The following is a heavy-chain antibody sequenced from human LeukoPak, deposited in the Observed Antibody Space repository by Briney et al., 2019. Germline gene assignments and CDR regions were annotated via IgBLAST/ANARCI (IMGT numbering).Heavy chain of an antibody. V-gene: IGHV3-33*01. CDR2: IAYDGSRA. Sequence: GRSLRLSCAGSGFTFGGYGMHWFRQTPGKGLEWVAVIAYDGSRAFYAGSVKGRFTISRDNSKNTMSVQMDDLRAEDTAAYYCTRYNNDHFDYWGQGTLVTVSS. CDR3: TRYNNDHFDY. CDR1: GFTFGGYG. D-gene: IGHD1-14*01. J-gene: IGHJ4*02.